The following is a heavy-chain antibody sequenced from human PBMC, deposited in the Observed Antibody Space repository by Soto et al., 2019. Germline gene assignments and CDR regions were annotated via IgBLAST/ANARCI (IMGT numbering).Heavy chain of an antibody. CDR3: ARDRSVGQSLSDY. J-gene: IGHJ4*02. D-gene: IGHD1-26*01. V-gene: IGHV3-33*01. CDR1: GFTFSSYG. CDR2: IWYDGSNK. Sequence: GGSLRLSCAASGFTFSSYGMHWVRQAPGKGLEWVAVIWYDGSNKYYADSVKGRFTISRDNSKNTLYLQMNSLRAEDTAVYYCARDRSVGQSLSDYWGQGTLVTVSS.